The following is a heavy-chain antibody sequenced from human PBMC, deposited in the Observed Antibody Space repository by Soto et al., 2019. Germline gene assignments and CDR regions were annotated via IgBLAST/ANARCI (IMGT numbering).Heavy chain of an antibody. J-gene: IGHJ4*02. V-gene: IGHV4-59*01. Sequence: QVQLQESGPGLVKPSETLSLTCTVSGDSISDYYWSWIRQPPGKGLEWIGYIYPSGSTYYNPSLKSRVTISLDASKIQFSLKLNSVTAADTAVYYCARASRNYFAYWGQGTLVTVSS. CDR3: ARASRNYFAY. CDR2: IYPSGST. CDR1: GDSISDYY.